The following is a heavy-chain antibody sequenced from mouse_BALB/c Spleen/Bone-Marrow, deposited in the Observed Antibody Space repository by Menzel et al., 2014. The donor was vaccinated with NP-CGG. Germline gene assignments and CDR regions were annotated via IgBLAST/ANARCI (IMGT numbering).Heavy chain of an antibody. J-gene: IGHJ1*01. CDR2: IDPANGNT. CDR1: GFNIKDTY. CDR3: ARGGTTATWYFDV. V-gene: IGHV14-3*02. Sequence: EMHLVESGAELVKPGASVKLSCTASGFNIKDTYMHWVKQRPEQGLGWIGRIDPANGNTKYDPKFQGKATITADTSSNTAYLQLSSLTSEDTAVYYCARGGTTATWYFDVWGAGTTVTVSS. D-gene: IGHD1-2*01.